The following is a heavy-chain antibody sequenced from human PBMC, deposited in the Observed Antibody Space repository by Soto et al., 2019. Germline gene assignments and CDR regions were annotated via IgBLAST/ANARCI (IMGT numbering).Heavy chain of an antibody. CDR1: GGSISSGGYY. CDR2: IYYSGST. D-gene: IGHD5-18*01. V-gene: IGHV4-31*03. CDR3: ARDSGRGYSYPFDY. J-gene: IGHJ4*02. Sequence: SGTLSLTCTVSGGSISSGGYYWSWIRQHPGKGLEWIGYIYYSGSTYYNPSLKSRVTLSVDTSKNQFSLKLSSVTAADTAVYYCARDSGRGYSYPFDYWGQGTLVTVSS.